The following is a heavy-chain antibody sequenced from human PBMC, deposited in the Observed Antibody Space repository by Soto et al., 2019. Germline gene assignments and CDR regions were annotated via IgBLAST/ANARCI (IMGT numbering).Heavy chain of an antibody. D-gene: IGHD3-22*01. J-gene: IGHJ6*02. CDR3: ARAYYYDSSGPRSGMDV. Sequence: SETLSLTCTVSGGSISSGGYYWSWIRQHPGKGLEWVGYIYYSGSTYYNPSLKSRVTISVDTSKNQFSLKLSSVTAADTAVYYCARAYYYDSSGPRSGMDVWGQGTTVTVSS. CDR1: GGSISSGGYY. V-gene: IGHV4-31*03. CDR2: IYYSGST.